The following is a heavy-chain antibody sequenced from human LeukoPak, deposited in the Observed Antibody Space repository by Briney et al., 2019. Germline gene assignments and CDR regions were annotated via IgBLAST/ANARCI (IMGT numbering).Heavy chain of an antibody. CDR2: ISYSGST. Sequence: SETLSLTCTVSGGSMTYYYWSWVRQPPGKGLEWIGYISYSGSTNYNPSLKSRVTISVDTSKNQFFLMLSSVTAADTAVYYCARGFDSKSTYFDYWGQGALVTVSS. D-gene: IGHD5-12*01. V-gene: IGHV4-59*01. J-gene: IGHJ4*02. CDR3: ARGFDSKSTYFDY. CDR1: GGSMTYYY.